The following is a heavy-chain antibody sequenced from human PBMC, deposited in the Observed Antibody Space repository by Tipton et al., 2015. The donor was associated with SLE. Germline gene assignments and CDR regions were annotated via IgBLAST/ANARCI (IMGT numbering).Heavy chain of an antibody. CDR2: INDSGGA. V-gene: IGHV4-34*01. CDR1: GESFSAYY. J-gene: IGHJ4*02. CDR3: ARRKQLATFDY. Sequence: GLVKPSETLSLTCAVHGESFSAYYWTWIRQPPGKGLEWIGEINDSGGANNNPSLKSRVTISLDTSKKQFSLRLSSVTAADTAVYYCARRKQLATFDYWGQGTLVTVSS. D-gene: IGHD6-6*01.